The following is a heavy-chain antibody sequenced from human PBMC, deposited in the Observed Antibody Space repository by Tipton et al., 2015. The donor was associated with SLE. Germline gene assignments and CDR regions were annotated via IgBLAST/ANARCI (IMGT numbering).Heavy chain of an antibody. CDR3: ATDITGSTGFHY. Sequence: QSGPEVKKPGASVKVSCKASAYTSTTFGISWVRQAPGQGLEWMGWISTDNSNTNYAQNLQGRVTMTTDTSTRIAYMELRSLRSDDTAVYYCATDITGSTGFHYWGQGTLLTVSS. V-gene: IGHV1-18*01. CDR2: ISTDNSNT. CDR1: AYTSTTFG. J-gene: IGHJ4*02. D-gene: IGHD1-7*01.